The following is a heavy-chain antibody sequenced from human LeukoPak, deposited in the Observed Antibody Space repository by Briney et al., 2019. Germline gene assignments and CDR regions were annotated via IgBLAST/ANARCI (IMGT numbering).Heavy chain of an antibody. CDR1: GGSLSSYY. CDR3: ARLGSGSYYVGY. V-gene: IGHV4-59*08. D-gene: IGHD3-10*01. Sequence: SETLSLTCTVSGGSLSSYYWSWVRQPPGKGLEWIGYIYYSGSTNYNTYLKSRVTISVDTSKNQCSLKLSSVTAADTAVYYCARLGSGSYYVGYWGQGTLVTVYS. J-gene: IGHJ4*02. CDR2: IYYSGST.